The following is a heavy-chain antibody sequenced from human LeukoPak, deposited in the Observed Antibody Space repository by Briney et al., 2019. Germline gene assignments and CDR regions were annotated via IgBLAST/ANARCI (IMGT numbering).Heavy chain of an antibody. CDR2: IYYTGST. CDR1: GGSISSGGYY. D-gene: IGHD2-15*01. CDR3: ASHCSGGSCYRYYFDY. Sequence: SQTLSLTCTVSGGSISSGGYYWSWIRQHPGKGLEWFGYIYYTGSTYYNPSLKSRVTMSVDTSRNQFSLKLSSVTAADTAVYYCASHCSGGSCYRYYFDYWGQGTLVTVSS. V-gene: IGHV4-31*03. J-gene: IGHJ4*02.